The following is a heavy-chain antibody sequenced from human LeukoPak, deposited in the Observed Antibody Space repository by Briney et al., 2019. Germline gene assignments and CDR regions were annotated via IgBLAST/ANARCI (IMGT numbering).Heavy chain of an antibody. J-gene: IGHJ6*04. CDR2: FDPEDGGT. V-gene: IGHV1-24*01. CDR1: GYSLTELS. Sequence: ASVKVSCKVSGYSLTELSMHWVRQAPGKGREWMGGFDPEDGGTYYAQKFQGRVTMTEDTATGTAYMELSSLRSESTAVYYCATGYYGSGRRAYYGMDVWGKGTTVTVSS. D-gene: IGHD3-10*01. CDR3: ATGYYGSGRRAYYGMDV.